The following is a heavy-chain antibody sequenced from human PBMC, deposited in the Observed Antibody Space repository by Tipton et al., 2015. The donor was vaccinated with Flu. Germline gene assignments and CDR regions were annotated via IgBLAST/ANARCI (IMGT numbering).Heavy chain of an antibody. D-gene: IGHD3-22*01. CDR1: GFTVSSYS. Sequence: SLRLSCAASGFTVSSYSMNWVRQAPGKGLEWVSSISSSSSYIYYADSVKGRFTISRDNAKNSLYLQMNSLRAEDTAVYYCARDPWDYDSSGYSEGYFQHWGQGTLVTVSS. CDR3: ARDPWDYDSSGYSEGYFQH. V-gene: IGHV3-21*01. J-gene: IGHJ1*01. CDR2: ISSSSSYI.